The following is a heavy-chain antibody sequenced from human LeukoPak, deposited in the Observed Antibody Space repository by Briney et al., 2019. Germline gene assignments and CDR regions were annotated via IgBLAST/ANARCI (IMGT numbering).Heavy chain of an antibody. J-gene: IGHJ4*02. CDR3: ARGYVVVPLDV. CDR1: GYNVFSYG. Sequence: ASVKVSCKASGYNVFSYGFSWVRQAPGQGLEWMGWISAYNGHTNYAEKFQDRVTMTTDTSTRTAYMELRSLGPDDTAVYYCARGYVVVPLDVWGQGTLVTVSS. V-gene: IGHV1-18*01. D-gene: IGHD3-9*01. CDR2: ISAYNGHT.